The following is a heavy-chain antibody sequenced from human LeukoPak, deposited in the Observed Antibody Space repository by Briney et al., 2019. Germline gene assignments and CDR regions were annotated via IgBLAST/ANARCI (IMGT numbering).Heavy chain of an antibody. CDR3: AREFEAYYYDSSGYYYPED. Sequence: ASVKASCKASGGTFSSYAISWVRQAPGQGLEWMGGIIPIFGTASYAQKFQGRVTITADKSTSTAYMELSSLRSEDTAVYYCAREFEAYYYDSSGYYYPEDWGQGTLVTVSS. CDR2: IIPIFGTA. V-gene: IGHV1-69*06. D-gene: IGHD3-22*01. J-gene: IGHJ4*02. CDR1: GGTFSSYA.